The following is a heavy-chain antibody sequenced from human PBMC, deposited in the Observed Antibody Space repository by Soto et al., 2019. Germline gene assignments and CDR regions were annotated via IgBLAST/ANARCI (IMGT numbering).Heavy chain of an antibody. CDR1: GYTFTSYA. Sequence: ASVKVSCKASGYTFTSYAMHWVRQAPGQRLEWMGWINAGNGNTKYSQKFQGRVTITRDTSASTAYMELSSLRSEDTAVYYCARQFLEWPNAFDIWGQGTMVTVSS. V-gene: IGHV1-3*01. D-gene: IGHD3-3*01. CDR3: ARQFLEWPNAFDI. CDR2: INAGNGNT. J-gene: IGHJ3*02.